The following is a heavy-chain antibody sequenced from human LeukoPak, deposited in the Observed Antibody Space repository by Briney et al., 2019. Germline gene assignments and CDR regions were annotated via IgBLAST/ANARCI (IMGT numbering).Heavy chain of an antibody. D-gene: IGHD3-10*01. CDR2: INHRGST. CDR1: DESFSDYY. CDR3: ARGLTMVRGVVYDI. Sequence: PSETLSLTCAVYDESFSDYYWSWIRQPPGKGLEWIGEINHRGSTNSNPSLKSRVTISVDTSKNQFSLKLSSVTAADTAVYYCARGLTMVRGVVYDIWGQGTMVTVSS. J-gene: IGHJ3*02. V-gene: IGHV4-34*01.